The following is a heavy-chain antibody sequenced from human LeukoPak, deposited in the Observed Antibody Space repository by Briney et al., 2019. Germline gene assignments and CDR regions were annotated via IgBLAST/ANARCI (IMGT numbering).Heavy chain of an antibody. D-gene: IGHD3-10*01. CDR1: GFTFSSYG. J-gene: IGHJ4*02. V-gene: IGHV3-23*01. CDR2: ISGSGGST. CDR3: HSTLAGVLLWFGELSDYFDY. Sequence: GGTLRLSCAASGFTFSSYGMSWVRQAPGKGLEWVSAISGSGGSTFYADSVKGRFTISRDNPKNTLYLQMNSLRAEDTAVYYCHSTLAGVLLWFGELSDYFDYWGQGTLVTVSS.